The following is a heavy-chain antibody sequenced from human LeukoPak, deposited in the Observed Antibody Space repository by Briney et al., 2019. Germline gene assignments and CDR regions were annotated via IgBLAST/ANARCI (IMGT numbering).Heavy chain of an antibody. CDR3: ARGYDAFDI. Sequence: GGSLRLSCAASGFTFSSYGIHWVRQAPGKGLEWVAVIWSDGITKYYADSVKGRFTISRDNSKNALYLQMNSLRAEDTAVYYCARGYDAFDIWGQGTMVTVSS. CDR1: GFTFSSYG. CDR2: IWSDGITK. V-gene: IGHV3-33*01. D-gene: IGHD6-13*01. J-gene: IGHJ3*02.